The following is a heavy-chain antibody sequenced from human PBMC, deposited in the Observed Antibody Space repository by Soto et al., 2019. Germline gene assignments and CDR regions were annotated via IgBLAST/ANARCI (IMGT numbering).Heavy chain of an antibody. V-gene: IGHV1-2*02. Sequence: ASVKVSYKTSGCTFSAYYLHWVRQAAGKGLELMGWINTKSSGKIYAQKFQGRVTITRDKSISTAYMELSRLRSDDTAVYYCARGATFAYDTSGYSVYWGQGTLVTVSS. J-gene: IGHJ4*02. CDR1: GCTFSAYY. CDR2: INTKSSGK. CDR3: ARGATFAYDTSGYSVY. D-gene: IGHD3-22*01.